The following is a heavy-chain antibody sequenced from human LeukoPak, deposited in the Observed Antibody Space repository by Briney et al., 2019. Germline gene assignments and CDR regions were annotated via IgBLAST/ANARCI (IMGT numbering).Heavy chain of an antibody. J-gene: IGHJ4*02. Sequence: GGSLRLSCAASGFTFSTYNMNWVRQAPGKGLEWVSAISGSGGSTYYADSVKGRFTISRDNSKNTLYLQMNSLRAEDTAVYYCAKGREYYDILTGYYSYYFDYWGQGTLVTVSS. CDR2: ISGSGGST. V-gene: IGHV3-23*01. CDR1: GFTFSTYN. CDR3: AKGREYYDILTGYYSYYFDY. D-gene: IGHD3-9*01.